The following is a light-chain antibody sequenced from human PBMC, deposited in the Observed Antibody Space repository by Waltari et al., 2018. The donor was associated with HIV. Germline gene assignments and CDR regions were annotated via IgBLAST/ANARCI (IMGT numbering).Light chain of an antibody. J-gene: IGLJ2*01. CDR3: ASYTSSSTVV. CDR1: SSDVGGYDY. V-gene: IGLV2-14*03. Sequence: HSALTQPASVSGSPGQSITISCTGTSSDVGGYDYVSWYQHYPGRAPKLMIYDVSHRPSGVANRFSASKSGNTASLTISGLQAEDEADYYCASYTSSSTVVFGGGT. CDR2: DVS.